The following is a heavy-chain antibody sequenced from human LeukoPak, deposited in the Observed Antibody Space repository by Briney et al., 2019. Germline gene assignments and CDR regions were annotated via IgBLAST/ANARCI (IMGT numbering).Heavy chain of an antibody. J-gene: IGHJ4*02. CDR1: GFTFSNAW. V-gene: IGHV3-15*01. CDR2: IKSKTDGGTT. Sequence: KTGGSLRLSCAASGFTFSNAWMSWVRQAPGKGLEWVGRIKSKTDGGTTDYAAPVKGRFTISRDDSKNTLYLQMNSLKTEDTAVYYCTTVTSYDSSSFDYWGQGTLVTVSS. D-gene: IGHD3-22*01. CDR3: TTVTSYDSSSFDY.